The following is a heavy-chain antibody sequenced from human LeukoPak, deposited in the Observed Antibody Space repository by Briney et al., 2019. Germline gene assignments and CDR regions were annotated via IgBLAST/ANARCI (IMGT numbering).Heavy chain of an antibody. V-gene: IGHV4-34*01. CDR2: INRSGST. J-gene: IGHJ5*02. D-gene: IGHD4-17*01. CDR1: GGSFSGYY. Sequence: SETLSLTCAVYGGSFSGYYWSWIRQPPGKGLEWIGEINRSGSTNYNPSLKSRVTISVDTSKNQFSLKLSSVTAADTAVYYCARADLKEGTTVTPNWFDPWGQGTLVTVSS. CDR3: ARADLKEGTTVTPNWFDP.